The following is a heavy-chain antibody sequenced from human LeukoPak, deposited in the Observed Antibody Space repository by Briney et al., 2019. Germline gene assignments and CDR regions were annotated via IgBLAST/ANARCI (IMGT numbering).Heavy chain of an antibody. CDR2: INPNSGGT. CDR1: GYTFTGYY. CDR3: ARDQSDDSSGYYDY. V-gene: IGHV1-2*04. D-gene: IGHD3-22*01. J-gene: IGHJ4*02. Sequence: ASVKVSCKASGYTFTGYYMHWVRQAPGQGLVWMGWINPNSGGTNYAQKFQGWVTMTGDTSISTAYMELSRLRSDDTAVYYCARDQSDDSSGYYDYWGQGTLVTVSS.